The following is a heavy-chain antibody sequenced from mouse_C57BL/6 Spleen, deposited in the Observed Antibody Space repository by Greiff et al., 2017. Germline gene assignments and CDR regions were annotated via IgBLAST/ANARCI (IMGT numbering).Heavy chain of an antibody. D-gene: IGHD2-3*01. CDR1: GFSLTSYG. CDR2: IWSGGST. J-gene: IGHJ4*01. Sequence: VKLKQSGPGLVQPSQSLSITCTVSGFSLTSYGVHWVRQSPGKGLEWLGVIWSGGSTDYNAAFISRLSISKDNSKSQVFFKMNSLQADDTAIYYCARKSDGYPDYYAMDYWGQGTSVTVSS. V-gene: IGHV2-2*01. CDR3: ARKSDGYPDYYAMDY.